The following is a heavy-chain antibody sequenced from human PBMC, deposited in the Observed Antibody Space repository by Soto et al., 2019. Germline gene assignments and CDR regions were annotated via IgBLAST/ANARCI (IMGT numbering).Heavy chain of an antibody. Sequence: GGSLRLSCAASGFIFSNYGMRWVRQAPGKGLEWVAAISYDGSNEYYADSVKGRFTISRDNPKNTLHLQMNSLRAEDTAMYYCAKGRPLSGSTPPDYWGQGTLVTVSS. CDR3: AKGRPLSGSTPPDY. D-gene: IGHD3-10*01. CDR1: GFIFSNYG. V-gene: IGHV3-30*18. J-gene: IGHJ4*02. CDR2: ISYDGSNE.